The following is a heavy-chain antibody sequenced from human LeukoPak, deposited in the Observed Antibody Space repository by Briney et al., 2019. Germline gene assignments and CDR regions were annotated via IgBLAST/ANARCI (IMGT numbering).Heavy chain of an antibody. CDR2: IYHSGST. CDR3: ARDHGVTNIYGMDV. V-gene: IGHV4-59*12. CDR1: GGSISSYY. D-gene: IGHD2-8*01. Sequence: PSETLSLTCTVSGGSISSYYWSWIRQPPGKGLEWIGYIYHSGSTNYNPSLKSRVTMSVDTSKNQFSLKLSSVTAADTAVYYCARDHGVTNIYGMDVWGQGTTVTVSS. J-gene: IGHJ6*02.